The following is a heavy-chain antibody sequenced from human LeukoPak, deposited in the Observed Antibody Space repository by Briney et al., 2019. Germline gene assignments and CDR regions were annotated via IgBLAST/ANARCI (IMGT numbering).Heavy chain of an antibody. CDR2: IIPIFGTA. CDR1: GGTFSSYA. V-gene: IGHV1-69*13. D-gene: IGHD6-19*01. Sequence: ASVKVSCKASGGTFSSYAISWVRQAPGQGLEWMGGIIPIFGTANYAQKFQCRVTITADESTSTAYMELSSLRSEDTAVYYCARQGSSGWFVFDYWGQGTLVTVSS. J-gene: IGHJ4*02. CDR3: ARQGSSGWFVFDY.